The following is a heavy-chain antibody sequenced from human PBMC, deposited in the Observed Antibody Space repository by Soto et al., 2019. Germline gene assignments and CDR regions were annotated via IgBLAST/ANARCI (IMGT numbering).Heavy chain of an antibody. CDR2: INAGKGDI. Sequence: QVQLVQSGAEVKKPGASVKVSCKASGYTFINYAVHWVRQAPGQRLEWMGWINAGKGDIKFSQKFQGRVTFIRDASANTVYMELSSLRSEDTAVYYCARGAIEFDCWGQGTPVTVSS. CDR1: GYTFINYA. D-gene: IGHD2-21*01. J-gene: IGHJ4*02. CDR3: ARGAIEFDC. V-gene: IGHV1-3*01.